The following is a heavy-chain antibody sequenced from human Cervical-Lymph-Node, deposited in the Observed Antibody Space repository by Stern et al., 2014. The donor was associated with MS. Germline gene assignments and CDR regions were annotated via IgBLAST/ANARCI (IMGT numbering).Heavy chain of an antibody. CDR1: GFTFRSYS. D-gene: IGHD1-14*01. V-gene: IGHV3-21*01. CDR3: ARDNFEYNTESFDY. CDR2: ITSHSSYI. J-gene: IGHJ4*02. Sequence: EVQLVESGGGLVKPGGSLKLSCEASGFTFRSYSMNWVRQAPGKGPECISSITSHSSYISYADSVKGRSTLARGTATQSMYLQMNSLRAEDAAVYYCARDNFEYNTESFDYWGQGTLVTVSS.